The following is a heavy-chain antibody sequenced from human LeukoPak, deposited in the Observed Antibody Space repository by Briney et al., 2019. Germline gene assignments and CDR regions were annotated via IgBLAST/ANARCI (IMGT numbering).Heavy chain of an antibody. D-gene: IGHD6-25*01. V-gene: IGHV3-48*02. CDR2: ISSSSTI. Sequence: PGRSLRLSCAASGFTFNLYSMNWVRQAPGKGLEWVSYISSSSTIYYADSVKGRFTISRDNAKNSLYLQMNSLRDEDTAVYYCARDLSATYYFDFWGQGTPVTVSS. J-gene: IGHJ4*02. CDR1: GFTFNLYS. CDR3: ARDLSATYYFDF.